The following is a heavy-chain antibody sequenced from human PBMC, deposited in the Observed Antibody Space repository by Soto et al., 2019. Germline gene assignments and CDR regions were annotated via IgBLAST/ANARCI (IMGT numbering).Heavy chain of an antibody. CDR3: ARVGIAARPFDY. V-gene: IGHV4-59*12. J-gene: IGHJ4*02. D-gene: IGHD6-6*01. CDR1: GGSISSYY. CDR2: IYYSGST. Sequence: PSETLSLTCTVSGGSISSYYWSWIRQPPGKGLEWIGYIYYSGSTNYNPSLRSRVTISVDTSKNQFSLKLSSVTAADTAVYYCARVGIAARPFDYWGQGPLVTVSS.